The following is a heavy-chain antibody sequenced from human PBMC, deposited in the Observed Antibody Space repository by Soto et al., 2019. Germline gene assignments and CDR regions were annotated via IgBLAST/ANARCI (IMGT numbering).Heavy chain of an antibody. CDR3: VRGYHSFDT. Sequence: EVHLVESGGGLVQPGSSLRLSCAASGFTFSAFYMDWVRQAPGAGLEWVGRIRNRADGHTTEYGTSVKGRFIISRDDSQNSMYLQMNDLKTEDTALYYCVRGYHSFDTWGQGTLVTVSS. CDR1: GFTFSAFY. CDR2: IRNRADGHTT. V-gene: IGHV3-72*01. D-gene: IGHD2-15*01. J-gene: IGHJ5*02.